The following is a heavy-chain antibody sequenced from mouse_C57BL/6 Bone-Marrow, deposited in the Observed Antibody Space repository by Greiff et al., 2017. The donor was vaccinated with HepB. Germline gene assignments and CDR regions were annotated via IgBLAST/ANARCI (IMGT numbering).Heavy chain of an antibody. V-gene: IGHV3-3*01. CDR1: GFSINSDCY. J-gene: IGHJ2*01. CDR2: TFYSGIT. D-gene: IGHD1-1*01. Sequence: VQLKESGPSLVRPSQTLSLTCTVTGFSINSDCYWIWIRQFPGNKLEYIGYTFYSGITYYNPSLESRTYITRDTSKNQFSLKLSSVTTEDTATYYCARAPPYYGSSGYYFDYWGQGTTLTVSS. CDR3: ARAPPYYGSSGYYFDY.